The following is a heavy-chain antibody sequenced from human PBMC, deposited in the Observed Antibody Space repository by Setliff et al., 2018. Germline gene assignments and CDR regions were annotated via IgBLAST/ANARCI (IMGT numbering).Heavy chain of an antibody. CDR2: ISPYSGNT. Sequence: ASVKVSCKTSGFGFTTFGFSWVRQAPGQRLEWLGSISPYSGNTNYPQWLQDRVTMTIDTSATTVYMELQSLRSDDTAVYYCVRSSAPQVVLAADFDFWGQGTPVTVSS. D-gene: IGHD6-19*01. CDR1: GFGFTTFG. CDR3: VRSSAPQVVLAADFDF. V-gene: IGHV1-18*01. J-gene: IGHJ4*02.